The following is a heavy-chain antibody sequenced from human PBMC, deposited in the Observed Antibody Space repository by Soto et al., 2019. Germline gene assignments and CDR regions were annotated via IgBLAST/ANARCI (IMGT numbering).Heavy chain of an antibody. Sequence: QVQLVQSGAEVKKSGSSVKVSCKAFGGTFKNYAISWVRQAPGHGLEWMGGIIPLFRTAHYTQKFQGRVTITADEFTTTAYMELSSLRSEDTAVYFCARKSEMAAKWNYEKDAAYYYYAMDVWGPGTTVTVSS. CDR2: IIPLFRTA. CDR3: ARKSEMAAKWNYEKDAAYYYYAMDV. CDR1: GGTFKNYA. J-gene: IGHJ6*02. D-gene: IGHD3-3*01. V-gene: IGHV1-69*01.